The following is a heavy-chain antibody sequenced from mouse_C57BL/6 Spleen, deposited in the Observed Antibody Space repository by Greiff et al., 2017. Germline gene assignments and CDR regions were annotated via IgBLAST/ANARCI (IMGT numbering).Heavy chain of an antibody. CDR3: ARLTGTYYFDY. V-gene: IGHV14-2*01. D-gene: IGHD4-1*01. J-gene: IGHJ2*01. Sequence: EVQLQQSGAELVKPGASVKLSCTASGFNIKDYYMHWVKQRTEQGLEWIGRIDPEGGEPKYAPKFQGTATITADTSSNTAYLQLSSLTSEYTAVYYCARLTGTYYFDYWGQGTTLTVAS. CDR2: IDPEGGEP. CDR1: GFNIKDYY.